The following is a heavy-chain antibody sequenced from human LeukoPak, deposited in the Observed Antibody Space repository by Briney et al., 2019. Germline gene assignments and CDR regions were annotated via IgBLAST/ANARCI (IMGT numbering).Heavy chain of an antibody. CDR2: ISWNSGSI. CDR1: GFTFDDYA. D-gene: IGHD1-26*01. Sequence: GGSLRLSCAASGFTFDDYAMHWVRQAPGKGLEWVSGISWNSGSIGYADSVKGRFTISRDNAKNSLYLQMNSLRAEDTALYYCAKEGGSFYVDYWGQGTLVTVSS. J-gene: IGHJ4*02. CDR3: AKEGGSFYVDY. V-gene: IGHV3-9*01.